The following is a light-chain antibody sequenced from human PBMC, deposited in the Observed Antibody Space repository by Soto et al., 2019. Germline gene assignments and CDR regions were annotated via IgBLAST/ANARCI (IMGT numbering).Light chain of an antibody. Sequence: EILLTQSPATLSLSPGEGATLSCRASQHVSTYVAWYQQKPGHAPRLLIFDASNRATGVPARFSGSGSGTDFTLTISNLEPGDSGIYYCQLRGDLIVTFGGGTKVEI. V-gene: IGKV3-11*01. J-gene: IGKJ4*01. CDR1: QHVSTY. CDR2: DAS. CDR3: QLRGDLIVT.